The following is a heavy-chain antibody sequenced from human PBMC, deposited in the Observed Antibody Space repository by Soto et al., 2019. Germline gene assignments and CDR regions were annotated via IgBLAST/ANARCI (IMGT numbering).Heavy chain of an antibody. V-gene: IGHV1-46*01. J-gene: IGHJ6*02. D-gene: IGHD3-22*01. Sequence: QVQLVQSGAEVKEPGASVKVSCKASAHTFSNYHIHWMRQAPGQGPEWMGVVKPRSGTTTYAQKFQDRVTISRDTSTTTVYMELSSLRSDDTAVYYCSRELWPEVVSNVGYSGLDVWGQGTTVTVSS. CDR2: VKPRSGTT. CDR3: SRELWPEVVSNVGYSGLDV. CDR1: AHTFSNYH.